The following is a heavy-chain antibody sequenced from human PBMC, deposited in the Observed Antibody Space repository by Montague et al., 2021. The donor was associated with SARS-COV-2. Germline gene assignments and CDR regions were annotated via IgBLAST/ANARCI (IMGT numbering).Heavy chain of an antibody. CDR3: ARVISAVAGANFYFDY. V-gene: IGHV4-38-2*02. J-gene: IGHJ4*02. D-gene: IGHD4/OR15-4a*01. Sequence: SETLSLTCTVSGGSISSGSYWGWIRQPPGQGLEWIGTSDHSGITYYSPSLKSRVTISLDTSQHQFSLNLDSVTASDTAMYYCARVISAVAGANFYFDYWGQGTLVTVSS. CDR1: GGSISSGSY. CDR2: SDHSGIT.